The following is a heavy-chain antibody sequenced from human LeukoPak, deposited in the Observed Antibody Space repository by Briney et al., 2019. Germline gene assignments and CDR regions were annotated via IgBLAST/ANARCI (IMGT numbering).Heavy chain of an antibody. D-gene: IGHD4-17*01. Sequence: SETLSLTCTVSGGSISSSSYYWGWIRQPPGKGLEWIGSIYYSGSTYYNPSLKSRVTISVDTSKNQFSLKLSSVTAADTAVYYCARQAPDYGDYEAPALGGYFDYWGQGTLVTVSS. CDR2: IYYSGST. J-gene: IGHJ4*02. CDR1: GGSISSSSYY. V-gene: IGHV4-39*01. CDR3: ARQAPDYGDYEAPALGGYFDY.